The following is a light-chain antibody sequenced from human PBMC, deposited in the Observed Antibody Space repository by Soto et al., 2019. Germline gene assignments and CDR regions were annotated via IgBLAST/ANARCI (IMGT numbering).Light chain of an antibody. CDR1: QTISSW. Sequence: DIQMTQSPSTLSGSVGDRVTITCRASQTISSWLAWYQQKPGKAPKLLIYDAAKRAPGIPARFSGSGSGTDFTLTISSLEPEDSGVYYCQQRSNWPIFTFGPGTKV. CDR3: QQRSNWPIFT. J-gene: IGKJ3*01. V-gene: IGKV1-5*01. CDR2: DAA.